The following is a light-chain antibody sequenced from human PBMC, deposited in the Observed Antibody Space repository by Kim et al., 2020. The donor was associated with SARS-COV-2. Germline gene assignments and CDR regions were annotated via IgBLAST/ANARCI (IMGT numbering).Light chain of an antibody. CDR1: GLGSDY. J-gene: IGLJ3*02. Sequence: VKTVGVKCQGDGLGSDYAMWYQQKPGQAPVLVIYGKNNRPSGIPDRFSGSSSGNTASLTITGAQAEDEADYYCNSRDSSGNHWVFGGGTKLTVL. CDR3: NSRDSSGNHWV. V-gene: IGLV3-19*01. CDR2: GKN.